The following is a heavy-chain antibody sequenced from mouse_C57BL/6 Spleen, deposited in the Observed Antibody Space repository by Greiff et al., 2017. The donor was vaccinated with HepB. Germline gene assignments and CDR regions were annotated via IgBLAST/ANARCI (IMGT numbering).Heavy chain of an antibody. D-gene: IGHD1-1*01. Sequence: QVQLQQPGAELVRPGTSVKLSCKASGYTFTSYWMHWVKQRPGQGLEWIGVIDPSDSYTNYNQKFKGKATLTVDTSSSTAYMQLSSLTSEDSAVYYCASPRITTVVANAMDYWGQGTSVTVSS. CDR3: ASPRITTVVANAMDY. J-gene: IGHJ4*01. V-gene: IGHV1-59*01. CDR1: GYTFTSYW. CDR2: IDPSDSYT.